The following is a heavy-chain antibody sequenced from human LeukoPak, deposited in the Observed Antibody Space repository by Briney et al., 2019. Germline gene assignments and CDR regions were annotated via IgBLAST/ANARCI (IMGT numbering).Heavy chain of an antibody. V-gene: IGHV5-51*01. CDR1: GYSFTSNW. CDR2: IYPGDSDT. J-gene: IGHJ2*01. CDR3: ARQSPLWYFDL. Sequence: GESLKISCNGSGYSFTSNWISWVRQMPGKGLEWMGIIYPGDSDTRYSPSFQGQVTISADKSISTAYLQWSSLKASDTAMYYCARQSPLWYFDLWGRGTLVTVSS.